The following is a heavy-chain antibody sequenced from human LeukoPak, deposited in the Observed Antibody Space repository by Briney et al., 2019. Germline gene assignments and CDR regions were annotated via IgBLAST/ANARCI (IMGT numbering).Heavy chain of an antibody. V-gene: IGHV4-59*01. CDR1: GSSISRYY. J-gene: IGHJ4*02. CDR2: IYHSRST. CDR3: ARDRPYYFGSGSYYDGFDS. Sequence: NPSETLSLTCTVSGSSISRYYWSWLRQPPGKGLEWIGYIYHSRSTNYSPSLKSRVTISLDTSKNQFSLNLSSVTAADTAVYYCARDRPYYFGSGSYYDGFDSWGQGTLVTVSS. D-gene: IGHD3-10*01.